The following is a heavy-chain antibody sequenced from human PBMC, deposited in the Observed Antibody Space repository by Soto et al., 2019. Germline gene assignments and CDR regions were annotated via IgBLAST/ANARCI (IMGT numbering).Heavy chain of an antibody. J-gene: IGHJ5*02. CDR1: GGSISSSNW. V-gene: IGHV4-4*02. Sequence: SETLSLTCAVSGGSISSSNWWNWVRQPPGKGLEWIGEIHHSGSTNYNPSLKSRVTISVDKSKNQFSLKLNSVTAADTAVYYCARVRQGCSSTSCYFDPWGQGTLVTVSS. CDR2: IHHSGST. CDR3: ARVRQGCSSTSCYFDP. D-gene: IGHD2-2*01.